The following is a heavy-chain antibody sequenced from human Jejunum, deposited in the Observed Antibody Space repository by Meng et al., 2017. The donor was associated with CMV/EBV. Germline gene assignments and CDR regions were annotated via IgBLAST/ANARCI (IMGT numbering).Heavy chain of an antibody. CDR3: ARASIYYYHVDV. Sequence: VPGYSISSGYYWGGIRQSPGKGLDWIGTMFHGGSTNYNPSLKSRVTISLDPSKNQLSLNLSSVTAADTAVYYCARASIYYYHVDVWGPGTTVTVSS. V-gene: IGHV4-38-2*02. D-gene: IGHD3-3*01. CDR2: MFHGGST. J-gene: IGHJ6*02. CDR1: GYSISSGYY.